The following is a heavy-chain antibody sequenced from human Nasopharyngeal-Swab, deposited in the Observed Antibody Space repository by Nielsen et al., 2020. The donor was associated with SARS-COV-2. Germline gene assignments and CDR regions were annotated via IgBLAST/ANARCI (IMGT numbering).Heavy chain of an antibody. CDR3: ARSLGNSGYYYMDV. CDR2: ISAYNGNT. J-gene: IGHJ6*03. CDR1: GYTFTSYG. V-gene: IGHV1-18*01. D-gene: IGHD1-26*01. Sequence: ASVKVSCKASGYTFTSYGISWVRQAPGQGLEWMGWISAYNGNTNYAQKLQGRVTMTTDTSTSTAYVELRSLRSDGTAVYYCARSLGNSGYYYMDVWGKGTTVTVSS.